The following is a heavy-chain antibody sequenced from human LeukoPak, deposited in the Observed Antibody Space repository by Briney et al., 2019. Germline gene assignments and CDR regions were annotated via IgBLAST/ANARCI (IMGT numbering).Heavy chain of an antibody. V-gene: IGHV4-59*08. J-gene: IGHJ4*02. CDR1: GGSISSYY. D-gene: IGHD6-13*01. CDR2: IYYSGST. Sequence: SGTLSLTCTVSGGSISSYYWSWIRQPPGKGLEWIGYIYYSGSTNYNPSLKSRVTMSVDTSKNQFTLKLSSVTAADTAVYYCARHGGIAAAFDYWGQGTLVTVSS. CDR3: ARHGGIAAAFDY.